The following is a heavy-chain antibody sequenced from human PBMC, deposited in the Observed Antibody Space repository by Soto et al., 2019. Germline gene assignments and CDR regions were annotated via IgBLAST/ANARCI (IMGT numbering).Heavy chain of an antibody. Sequence: DVQLLESGGGLVQPGGSLRLSCAVSGFPFSSYVMTWVRQAPGKGLEWVSVISGGGGSTNYAESVKGRFTISRDNSENTLYLQMNSLRAEDTAVYYCAKAVTLVRAINPYCYGLDVWGQGTTVTVSS. CDR2: ISGGGGST. V-gene: IGHV3-23*01. CDR3: AKAVTLVRAINPYCYGLDV. D-gene: IGHD3-10*01. J-gene: IGHJ6*01. CDR1: GFPFSSYV.